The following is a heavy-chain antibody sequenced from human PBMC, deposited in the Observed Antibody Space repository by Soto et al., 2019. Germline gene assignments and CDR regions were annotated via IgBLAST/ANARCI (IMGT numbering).Heavy chain of an antibody. CDR3: PRWFAP. J-gene: IGHJ5*02. CDR1: GGSISSGGYS. Sequence: SETVSLTCAVSGGSISSGGYSWSWIRQPPGKGLEWIGYISHSGSTYYNPSLKSRVTISVDRSKNQFSLKLSSVTAADTAVYYCPRWFAPWGQGTLVTVSS. CDR2: ISHSGST. V-gene: IGHV4-30-2*01.